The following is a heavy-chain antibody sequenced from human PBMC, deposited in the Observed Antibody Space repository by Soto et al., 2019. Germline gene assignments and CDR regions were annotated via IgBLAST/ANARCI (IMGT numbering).Heavy chain of an antibody. CDR2: IRSSAERGTT. J-gene: IGHJ4*02. Sequence: GGSLRLSYAASGLDFKNVRMSWARQATGRGLEWVGHIRSSAERGTTDYAAPVKGRFTISRDDSQNTLYLQVNSLKTEDTAVYFCYHYGSGSYSTDYWGQGTLVTVSS. D-gene: IGHD3-10*01. V-gene: IGHV3-15*07. CDR3: YHYGSGSYSTDY. CDR1: GLDFKNVR.